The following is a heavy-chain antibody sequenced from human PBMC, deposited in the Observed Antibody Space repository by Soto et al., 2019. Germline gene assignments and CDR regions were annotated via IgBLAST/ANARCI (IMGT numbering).Heavy chain of an antibody. CDR3: ARDQDGWAYLDY. V-gene: IGHV3-11*05. CDR1: GFTFSDHY. D-gene: IGHD6-19*01. CDR2: ISGSGGYT. J-gene: IGHJ4*02. Sequence: QVQLVESGGGLVKPGGSLRLSCAASGFTFSDHYMSWLRQAPGKGLEWLSYISGSGGYTNYADSVKGRFTISRDNAKKSLFLQMNSLRAEDTAVYYCARDQDGWAYLDYWGQGTLVTVSS.